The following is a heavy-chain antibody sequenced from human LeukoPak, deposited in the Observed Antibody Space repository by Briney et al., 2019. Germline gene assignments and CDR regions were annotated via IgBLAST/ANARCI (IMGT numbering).Heavy chain of an antibody. CDR2: IIPIFGTA. Sequence: SVKVSXKASGGTFSSYAISWVRQAPGQGLEWMGRIIPIFGTANYAQKFQGRVTITTDESTSTAYMELSSLRSEDTAVYYCGTRYYGSGADYWGQGTLVTVSS. V-gene: IGHV1-69*05. J-gene: IGHJ4*02. D-gene: IGHD3-10*01. CDR3: GTRYYGSGADY. CDR1: GGTFSSYA.